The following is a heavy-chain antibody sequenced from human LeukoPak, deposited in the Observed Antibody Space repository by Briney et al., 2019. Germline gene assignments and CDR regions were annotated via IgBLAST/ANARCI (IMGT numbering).Heavy chain of an antibody. CDR3: ARDLAKDYYDSSGYLPDY. D-gene: IGHD3-22*01. CDR1: GGTFSSYA. J-gene: IGHJ4*02. V-gene: IGHV1-69*04. Sequence: SVKVSCKASGGTFSSYAISWVRQAPGQGLEWMGRIIPIFGIANYAQKFQGRVTITADKSTSTAYMELSSLRSEDTAVYYCARDLAKDYYDSSGYLPDYWGQGTLVTVSS. CDR2: IIPIFGIA.